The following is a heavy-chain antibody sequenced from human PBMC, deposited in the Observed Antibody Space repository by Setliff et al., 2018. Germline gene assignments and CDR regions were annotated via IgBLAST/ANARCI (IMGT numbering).Heavy chain of an antibody. CDR2: IYGGGTT. Sequence: LSLTCSVSGDPINSYYWTWVRQSAGKGLEWIGRIYGGGTTNYNPSLKTRLTLSVDYSKNQLSLELTSVTAADTAVYFCARGPDLTAVGNQYFYGLDVWGRGATVTVSS. V-gene: IGHV4-4*07. CDR1: GDPINSYY. D-gene: IGHD3-9*01. J-gene: IGHJ6*02. CDR3: ARGPDLTAVGNQYFYGLDV.